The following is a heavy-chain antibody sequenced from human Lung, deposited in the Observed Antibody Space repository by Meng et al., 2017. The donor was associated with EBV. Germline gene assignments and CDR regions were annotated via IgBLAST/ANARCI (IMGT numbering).Heavy chain of an antibody. CDR3: ARVEVGITSGDY. Sequence: QVQLVQSGAEVKMPGASVKVSCKASGYTFTSYGLSWVRQAPGQGLEWMERIIRILGIANYAQKSQGRVTITADKSTSAAYMELSSLRSEDTAVYYCARVEVGITSGDYWGQGTLVTVSS. CDR1: GYTFTSYG. V-gene: IGHV1-69*04. J-gene: IGHJ4*02. CDR2: IIRILGIA. D-gene: IGHD1-26*01.